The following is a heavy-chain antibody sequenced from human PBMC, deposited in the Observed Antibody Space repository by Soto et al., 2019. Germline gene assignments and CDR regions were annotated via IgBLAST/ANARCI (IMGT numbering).Heavy chain of an antibody. J-gene: IGHJ6*02. D-gene: IGHD6-19*01. Sequence: SETLSLTCTVSGDSISDYYWSWIRQPAGKGLEWIGRFYYSGNTKSNPSLKSRVTMSADTSKNQFSLSLRSVTAADSAIYYCARMYNSGFYQPEGDYVICGMDVWGQGTTVTVSS. V-gene: IGHV4-4*07. CDR2: FYYSGNT. CDR1: GDSISDYY. CDR3: ARMYNSGFYQPEGDYVICGMDV.